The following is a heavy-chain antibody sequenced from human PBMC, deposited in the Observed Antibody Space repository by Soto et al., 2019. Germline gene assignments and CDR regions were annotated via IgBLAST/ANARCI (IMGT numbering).Heavy chain of an antibody. CDR1: GGSISSSSYY. CDR2: IYYSGNR. Sequence: SETLSLTCTVSGGSISSSSYYWDWIRQPPGKGLEWIGSIYYSGNRYYNPSLKSRVTMSVDTSKNQFSLKLSSVTAADTAVYYCARGGMGASSYYYYYGMDVWGQGTTVTVS. CDR3: ARGGMGASSYYYYYGMDV. V-gene: IGHV4-39*07. J-gene: IGHJ6*02. D-gene: IGHD1-1*01.